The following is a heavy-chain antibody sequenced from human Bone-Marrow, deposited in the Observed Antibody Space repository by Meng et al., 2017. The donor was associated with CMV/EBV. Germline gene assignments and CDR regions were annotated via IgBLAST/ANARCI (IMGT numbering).Heavy chain of an antibody. CDR2: ISSSSSTI. CDR1: GFTFSSYS. J-gene: IGHJ5*02. Sequence: GGSLRLSCAASGFTFSSYSMNWVRQAPGKGLEWVSYISSSSSTIYYADSVKGRFTISRDNAKNSLYLQMNSLRAEDTAVYYCIRLDEEIVAVPAGPWGQGALVTVSS. V-gene: IGHV3-48*04. CDR3: IRLDEEIVAVPAGP. D-gene: IGHD2-2*01.